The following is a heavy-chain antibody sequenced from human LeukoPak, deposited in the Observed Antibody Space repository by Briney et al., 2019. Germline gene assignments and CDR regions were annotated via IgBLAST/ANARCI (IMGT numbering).Heavy chain of an antibody. CDR2: ITRSSDYI. Sequence: PGGSLRLSCAASGISFSSYTMNWVRQAPGKGLEWVSSITRSSDYIYYADSVKGRFTISRDNAKNSLYLQMNSLRAEDTAVYYCAIKGDYYRFDYWGQGTLVIVSS. D-gene: IGHD1-26*01. CDR1: GISFSSYT. CDR3: AIKGDYYRFDY. V-gene: IGHV3-21*01. J-gene: IGHJ4*02.